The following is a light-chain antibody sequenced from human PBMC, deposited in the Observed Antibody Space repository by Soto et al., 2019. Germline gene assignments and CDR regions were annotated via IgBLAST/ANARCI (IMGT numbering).Light chain of an antibody. Sequence: IQMTQSPSSFSASTGDRVTITCRASQGISSYLAWYQQKPGKAPKLLIYAASTLQSGVPSRFSGSGSGTDFTLTISCLQSEDFATYYCQQYYSYPRTFGQGTKVEIK. CDR1: QGISSY. V-gene: IGKV1-8*01. CDR2: AAS. CDR3: QQYYSYPRT. J-gene: IGKJ1*01.